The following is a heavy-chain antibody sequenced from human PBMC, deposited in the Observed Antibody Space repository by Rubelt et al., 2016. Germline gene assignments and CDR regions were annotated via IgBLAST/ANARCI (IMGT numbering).Heavy chain of an antibody. CDR3: AKGMVLLADAFDI. Sequence: EVQLLESGGGLVQSGGSLRLSCAASGFTFDDYAMHWVRQAPGKGLEWVSGISWNSGSIGYADSVNGRLTFSRDNAKNSLYLQMNSLRAEDTALYYCAKGMVLLADAFDIWGQGTMVTVSS. CDR2: ISWNSGSI. D-gene: IGHD2-15*01. V-gene: IGHV3-9*01. CDR1: GFTFDDYA. J-gene: IGHJ3*02.